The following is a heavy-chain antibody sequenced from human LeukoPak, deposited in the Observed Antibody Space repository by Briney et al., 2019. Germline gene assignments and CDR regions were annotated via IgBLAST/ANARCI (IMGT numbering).Heavy chain of an antibody. CDR2: ISYDGSNK. CDR1: GFTFNSYA. D-gene: IGHD6-13*01. V-gene: IGHV3-30-3*01. CDR3: ASPTAYSSSWYADYYYGMDV. J-gene: IGHJ6*02. Sequence: PGGSLRLSCAASGFTFNSYAMHWVRQAPGKGLEWVAVISYDGSNKYYADSVKGRFTISRDNSKNTLYLQMNSLRAEDTAVYYCASPTAYSSSWYADYYYGMDVWGQGTTVTVSS.